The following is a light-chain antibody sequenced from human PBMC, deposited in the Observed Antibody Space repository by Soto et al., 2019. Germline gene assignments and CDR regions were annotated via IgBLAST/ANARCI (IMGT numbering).Light chain of an antibody. CDR2: GAS. CDR3: QHYNSYSEA. Sequence: EIVMTQSPATLSVSPGDGATLSCRASQSIDSNLAWYQQKPGQAPRPLIYGASSRATGIPDRFSGSGSGTDFTLTISSLQPDDFATYYCQHYNSYSEAFGQGTKVDI. J-gene: IGKJ1*01. V-gene: IGKV3D-15*01. CDR1: QSIDSN.